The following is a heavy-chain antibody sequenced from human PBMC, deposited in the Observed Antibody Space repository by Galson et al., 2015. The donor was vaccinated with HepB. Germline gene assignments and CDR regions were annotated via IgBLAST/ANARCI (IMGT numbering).Heavy chain of an antibody. J-gene: IGHJ4*02. CDR2: ISDAGIT. CDR3: TREGTY. D-gene: IGHD1-1*01. V-gene: IGHV4-61*01. CDR1: GGSVNSGTHY. Sequence: LTCSVSGGSVNSGTHYWNWVRQPPGKGLEWFGSISDAGITDYNPSLKSRTTISMDTSKNQFSLTLRSVTAADTAVYYCTREGTYWGQGTRVTVSS.